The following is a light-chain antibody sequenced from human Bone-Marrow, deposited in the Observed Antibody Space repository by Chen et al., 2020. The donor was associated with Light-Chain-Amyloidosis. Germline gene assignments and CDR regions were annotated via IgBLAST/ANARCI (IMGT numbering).Light chain of an antibody. CDR2: EVS. Sequence: QSALTPPPSASRSHGQAPTIPSPGASSNVGGYIFVSWYQQHPGKAPKLMIHEVSKRPSGVPDRFSGSKSGNTASLTVSGLQAEDEADYYCSSYLGNNNWVFGGGTKLTVL. J-gene: IGLJ3*02. CDR1: SSNVGGYIF. V-gene: IGLV2-8*01. CDR3: SSYLGNNNWV.